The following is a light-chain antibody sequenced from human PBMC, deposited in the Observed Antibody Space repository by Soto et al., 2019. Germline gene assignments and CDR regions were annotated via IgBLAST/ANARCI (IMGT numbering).Light chain of an antibody. CDR3: QSYDSSLSGYV. J-gene: IGLJ1*01. Sequence: QSVLTQPPSVSGAPGQMVTISCTGSGSNVGAGYDVHWYQQLPGTAPKLLIFANINRPSGVPDRFSGSKSGTSASLAITGLRAEDEADYYCQSYDSSLSGYVFGTGSKLTVL. CDR2: ANI. V-gene: IGLV1-40*01. CDR1: GSNVGAGYD.